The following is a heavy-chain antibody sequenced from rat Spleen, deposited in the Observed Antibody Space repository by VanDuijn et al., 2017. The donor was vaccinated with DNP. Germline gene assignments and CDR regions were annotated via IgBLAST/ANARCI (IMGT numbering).Heavy chain of an antibody. Sequence: QVQLKESGPGLVQPSQTLSLTCTVSGFSLTDCHVHWVRQSPGGGLEWLGVMWSNGDTSYNSALRSRLSISSDTSNNQFFLKVNSLQAEDTATYYCARDVTGHYFDYWGQGVMVTVSS. V-gene: IGHV2-32*01. J-gene: IGHJ2*01. CDR3: ARDVTGHYFDY. CDR2: MWSNGDT. CDR1: GFSLTDCH. D-gene: IGHD5-1*01.